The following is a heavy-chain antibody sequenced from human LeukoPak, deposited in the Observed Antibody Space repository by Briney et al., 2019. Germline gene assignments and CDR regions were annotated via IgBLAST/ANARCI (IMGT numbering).Heavy chain of an antibody. Sequence: PGGPLRLSCAASGFTFSTFTMNWVRQAPGKVLEWVSSISSSSSFIYYADSVKGRFTISRDNAKNSLYLQMNSLRAEDTAVYYCARALGNGYNYDYWGQGTLVTVSS. V-gene: IGHV3-21*01. J-gene: IGHJ4*02. CDR2: ISSSSSFI. CDR3: ARALGNGYNYDY. CDR1: GFTFSTFT. D-gene: IGHD5-18*01.